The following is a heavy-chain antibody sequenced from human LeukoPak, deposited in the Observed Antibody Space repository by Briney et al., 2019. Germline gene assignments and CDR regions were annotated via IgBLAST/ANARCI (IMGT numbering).Heavy chain of an antibody. V-gene: IGHV3-23*01. CDR1: GFTFSSYA. D-gene: IGHD3-10*01. CDR3: AKDYGYYGSGSYLGLSGIDY. J-gene: IGHJ4*02. CDR2: ISGSGGST. Sequence: GGSLRLSCAASGFTFSSYAMSWVRQAPGKGLEWVSAISGSGGSTYYADSVKGRFTISRDNSKNTLYLQMNSLRAEDTAVYYCAKDYGYYGSGSYLGLSGIDYWGQGTLVTVSS.